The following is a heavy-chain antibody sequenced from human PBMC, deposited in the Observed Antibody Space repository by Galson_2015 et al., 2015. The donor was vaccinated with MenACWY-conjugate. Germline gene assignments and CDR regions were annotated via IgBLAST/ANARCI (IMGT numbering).Heavy chain of an antibody. D-gene: IGHD3-22*01. V-gene: IGHV3-48*03. CDR2: IGSSGTPI. CDR1: GLDFSNYA. J-gene: IGHJ4*02. CDR3: ARDYYDSHFDY. Sequence: SLRLSCAASGLDFSNYAMNWVRQAPGKGLEWVSYIGSSGTPIYYADSLKGRFTISRDNAKNSLYLQMNSLGAEDTAVYYCARDYYDSHFDYWGQGTLVTVSS.